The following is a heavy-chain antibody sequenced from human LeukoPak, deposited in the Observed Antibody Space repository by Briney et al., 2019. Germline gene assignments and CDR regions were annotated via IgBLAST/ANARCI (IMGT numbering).Heavy chain of an antibody. Sequence: GGSLRLSCAASGFTVSSNYMSWVRQAPGKGLEWVSVIYSGGSTYYADSVKGRFTISRDNSKNTLYLQMNSLRAEDTAVYYCAKGRGYSGYDSNWFDPWGQGTLVTVSS. CDR1: GFTVSSNY. CDR2: IYSGGST. V-gene: IGHV3-53*05. J-gene: IGHJ5*02. D-gene: IGHD5-12*01. CDR3: AKGRGYSGYDSNWFDP.